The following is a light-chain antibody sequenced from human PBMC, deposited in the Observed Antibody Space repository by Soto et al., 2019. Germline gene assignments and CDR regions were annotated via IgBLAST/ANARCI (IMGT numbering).Light chain of an antibody. CDR2: GAS. Sequence: EIVLTQSPATLSLSPGERATLSCRASQSVSSYLAWYQQKPGQAPRLLIYGASRRATGIPDRFSGSGSGTDFTLTITRLEPEDFAVYYCQQYGDSVWTFGQGTKVDI. V-gene: IGKV3-20*01. J-gene: IGKJ1*01. CDR3: QQYGDSVWT. CDR1: QSVSSY.